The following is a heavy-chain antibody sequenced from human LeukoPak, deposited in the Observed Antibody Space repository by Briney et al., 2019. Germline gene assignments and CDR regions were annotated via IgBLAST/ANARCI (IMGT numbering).Heavy chain of an antibody. Sequence: GGSLRLSCAASGFTFSSYAMSWVRQDPGKGLEWVSAISGSGGSTYYADSVKGRFTISRDNSKNALYLQMNSLRAEDTAVYYCAKYDRENWFDPWGQGTLVTVSS. J-gene: IGHJ5*02. CDR1: GFTFSSYA. D-gene: IGHD3-22*01. CDR3: AKYDRENWFDP. V-gene: IGHV3-23*01. CDR2: ISGSGGST.